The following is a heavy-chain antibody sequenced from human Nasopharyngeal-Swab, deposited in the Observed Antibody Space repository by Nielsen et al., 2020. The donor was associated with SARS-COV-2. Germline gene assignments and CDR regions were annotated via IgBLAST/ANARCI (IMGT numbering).Heavy chain of an antibody. Sequence: GESLKISCAASGFTFSNYGIHWVRPAPGKGLEWVAVIWYDGSNKYYADSVKGRFTISRDNSKNTLYLQMNSLRAEDTAVYYCAREGIVGATKLDYWGQGTLVTVSS. D-gene: IGHD1-26*01. J-gene: IGHJ4*02. CDR3: AREGIVGATKLDY. V-gene: IGHV3-33*01. CDR2: IWYDGSNK. CDR1: GFTFSNYG.